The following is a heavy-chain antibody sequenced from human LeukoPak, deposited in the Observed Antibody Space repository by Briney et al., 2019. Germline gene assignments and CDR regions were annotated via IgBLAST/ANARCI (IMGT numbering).Heavy chain of an antibody. Sequence: ASVKVSCKASGYTFTGYYMHWVRQAPGQGLEWMGWINPNSGGTNYAQKFQGRVTMTRDTSISTAYMELSSLKPEDTAVYYCAKQEIGTTWSVGYWGQGTLVTVSS. CDR1: GYTFTGYY. CDR2: INPNSGGT. CDR3: AKQEIGTTWSVGY. D-gene: IGHD1-7*01. V-gene: IGHV1-2*02. J-gene: IGHJ4*02.